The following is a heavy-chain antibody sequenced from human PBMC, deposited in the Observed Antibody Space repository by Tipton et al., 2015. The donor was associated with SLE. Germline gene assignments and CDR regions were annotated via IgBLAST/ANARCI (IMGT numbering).Heavy chain of an antibody. CDR2: ISYDGSNK. V-gene: IGHV3-30*04. CDR1: GFTFSIYA. D-gene: IGHD1-20*01. CDR3: AGALITSLDY. Sequence: QVQLVQSGGGVVQPGRSLRLSCAASGFTFSIYAMHWVRQAPGKGLEWVAVISYDGSNKYYADSVKGRFTISRDNSKNTLYLQMNSLRAEDTAVYYCAGALITSLDYWGQGTLVTVSS. J-gene: IGHJ4*02.